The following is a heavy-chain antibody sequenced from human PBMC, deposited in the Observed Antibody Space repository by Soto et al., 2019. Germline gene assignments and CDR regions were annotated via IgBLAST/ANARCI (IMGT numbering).Heavy chain of an antibody. J-gene: IGHJ3*02. CDR2: ISSSSSYI. D-gene: IGHD2-8*01. CDR3: ARAWGNGCAFDI. V-gene: IGHV3-21*01. CDR1: GFTFSSYS. Sequence: GGSLRLSCAASGFTFSSYSMNWVRQAPGKGLEWVSSISSSSSYIYYADSVKGRFTISRDNAKNSLYLQMNSLRAEDTAVYYCARAWGNGCAFDICGPGTMVTVSS.